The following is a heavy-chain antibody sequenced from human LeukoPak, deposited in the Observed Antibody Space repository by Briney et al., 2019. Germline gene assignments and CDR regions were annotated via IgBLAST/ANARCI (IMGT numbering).Heavy chain of an antibody. J-gene: IGHJ3*02. CDR3: AKDWGYCSSTSCYKEDAFDI. V-gene: IGHV3-23*01. Sequence: TGGSLRLSCAASGFTFSSYALSWVRQAPGKGLEWVSAISGIGGSTYYADSVKGRFTISRDNSKNTLYLQMNSLRAEDTAVYYCAKDWGYCSSTSCYKEDAFDIWGQGTMVTVSS. CDR1: GFTFSSYA. D-gene: IGHD2-2*02. CDR2: ISGIGGST.